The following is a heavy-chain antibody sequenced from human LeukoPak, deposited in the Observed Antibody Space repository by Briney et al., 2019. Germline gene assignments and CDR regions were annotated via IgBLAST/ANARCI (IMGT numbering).Heavy chain of an antibody. CDR2: ISAYNGNT. J-gene: IGHJ6*02. Sequence: GASVKVSCEASGYTFTSYGISWVRQAPGQGLEWMGWISAYNGNTNYAQKLQGRVTMTTDTSTSTAYMELRSLRSDDTAVYYCARELTADQPYGDYPIYYYYGMDVWDQGTTVTVSS. V-gene: IGHV1-18*01. CDR1: GYTFTSYG. D-gene: IGHD4-17*01. CDR3: ARELTADQPYGDYPIYYYYGMDV.